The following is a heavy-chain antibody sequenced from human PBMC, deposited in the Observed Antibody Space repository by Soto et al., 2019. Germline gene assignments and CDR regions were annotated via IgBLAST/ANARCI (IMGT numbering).Heavy chain of an antibody. CDR3: AKSLSVGATTPFDY. D-gene: IGHD1-26*01. CDR2: ISGSGGST. J-gene: IGHJ4*02. CDR1: GFTFSSYG. Sequence: EVQLLESGGGLVQPGGSLRLSCAASGFTFSSYGMSWVRQAPGKGLEWVSAISGSGGSTYYADSVKGRFTISRDNSXNTLYLQMNSLRAGDTAVYYCAKSLSVGATTPFDYWGQGTLVTVSS. V-gene: IGHV3-23*01.